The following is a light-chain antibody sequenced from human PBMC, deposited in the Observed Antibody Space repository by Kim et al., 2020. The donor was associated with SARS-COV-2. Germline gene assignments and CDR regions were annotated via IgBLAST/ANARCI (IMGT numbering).Light chain of an antibody. CDR2: KVS. CDR3: MQGTYWPRT. Sequence: DVVMTQSPLSLPVTLGQPASISCRSSQGLVHSDGNIYLNWFHQRPGQSPRRLIYKVSNRDSGVPDRFSGSGSGTDFTLKISRVEAEDVGVYYCMQGTYWPRTFGQGTKVDIK. V-gene: IGKV2-30*02. J-gene: IGKJ1*01. CDR1: QGLVHSDGNIY.